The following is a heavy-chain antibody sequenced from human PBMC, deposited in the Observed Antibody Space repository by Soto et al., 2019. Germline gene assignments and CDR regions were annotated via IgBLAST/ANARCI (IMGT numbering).Heavy chain of an antibody. J-gene: IGHJ4*02. CDR1: AGSVSSGSYY. CDR3: ARVKGGSGSYLLDY. V-gene: IGHV4-61*03. CDR2: IYYSGST. Sequence: QVQLQESGPGLVKPSETLSLTCTVSAGSVSSGSYYWSWIRQPPGKGLEGIGYIYYSGSTNYNPSHKRRVTISVDTSKNHFSLKLSSVTAADTAVYYCARVKGGSGSYLLDYWGQGILVTVSS. D-gene: IGHD3-10*01.